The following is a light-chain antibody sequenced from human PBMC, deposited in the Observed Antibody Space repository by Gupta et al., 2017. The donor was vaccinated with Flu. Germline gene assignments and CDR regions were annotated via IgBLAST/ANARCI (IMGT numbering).Light chain of an antibody. CDR1: QDIRGF. CDR3: QEFDDPPPLT. J-gene: IGKJ4*01. CDR2: DAT. Sequence: DIQLTQSPPSLSASVGDRVTITCQASQDIRGFLNWYRQKPGNAPELLIYDATNLQAGVPLRFSGGRFGTRFTLTISGLQPEDFATYYCQEFDDPPPLTFGEGTKVELK. V-gene: IGKV1-33*01.